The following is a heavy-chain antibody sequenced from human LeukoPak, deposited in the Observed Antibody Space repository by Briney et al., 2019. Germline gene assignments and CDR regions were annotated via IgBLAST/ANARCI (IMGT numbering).Heavy chain of an antibody. Sequence: GESLKISCKGSGNRFTSYWIGWVRQMPVKGLEWMGIIYFGDSHTRYSPSFQGQVTISADKSISTAYLQWSSLKASDTAIYYCATSAGSSSSWEFDYWGQGTLVTVPS. D-gene: IGHD6-13*01. J-gene: IGHJ4*02. CDR2: IYFGDSHT. V-gene: IGHV5-51*01. CDR1: GNRFTSYW. CDR3: ATSAGSSSSWEFDY.